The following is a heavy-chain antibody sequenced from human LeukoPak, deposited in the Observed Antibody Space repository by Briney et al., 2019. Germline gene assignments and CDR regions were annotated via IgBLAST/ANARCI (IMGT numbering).Heavy chain of an antibody. J-gene: IGHJ4*02. D-gene: IGHD6-19*01. CDR3: ARDPSSGWYGSNYFDY. Sequence: ASVKVSCKASGYTFTSYGISWVRQAPGQGLEWMGWISAYNGNTNYAQKLQGRVTMTTDTSTSTAYMELRSLRSDDTAVYYCARDPSSGWYGSNYFDYWGQGTLVTVSS. CDR2: ISAYNGNT. CDR1: GYTFTSYG. V-gene: IGHV1-18*01.